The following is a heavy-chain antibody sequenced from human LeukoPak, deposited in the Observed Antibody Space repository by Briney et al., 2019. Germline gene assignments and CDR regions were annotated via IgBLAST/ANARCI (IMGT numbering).Heavy chain of an antibody. V-gene: IGHV3-74*01. CDR1: GYTFGSYW. J-gene: IGHJ4*02. CDR2: INNDGSST. CDR3: VRDNGGEHL. D-gene: IGHD3-16*01. Sequence: GGSLRLSCAASGYTFGSYWMYWVRQAPGKGLVWVSRINNDGSSTTYADSVKGRFTISRDNAKNTLYLQMNSLRDDDTAVYYCVRDNGGEHLWGQGTLVTVSS.